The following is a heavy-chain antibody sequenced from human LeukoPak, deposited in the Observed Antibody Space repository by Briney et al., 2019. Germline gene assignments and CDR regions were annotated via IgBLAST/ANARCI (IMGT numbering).Heavy chain of an antibody. V-gene: IGHV4-34*01. Sequence: SETLSLTCAVYGGSFSGYYWSWIRQPPGKGLEWIGEINHSGSTNYNPSLKSRVTISVDTSKNQFSLKLSSVTAADTAVYYCARDSSGYYLVYWGQGTLVTVSS. CDR3: ARDSSGYYLVY. CDR1: GGSFSGYY. J-gene: IGHJ4*02. D-gene: IGHD3-22*01. CDR2: INHSGST.